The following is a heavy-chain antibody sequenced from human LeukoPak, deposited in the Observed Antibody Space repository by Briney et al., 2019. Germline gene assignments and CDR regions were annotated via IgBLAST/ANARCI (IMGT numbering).Heavy chain of an antibody. J-gene: IGHJ3*02. D-gene: IGHD2-15*01. CDR2: IKQDGSEK. CDR3: ARDSKDIVVVVAAHAFDI. V-gene: IGHV3-7*03. Sequence: GAQSLSCAASGFTFSSYWMSWVRQAPGKGLEWVANIKQDGSEKYYVDSVKGRFTISRDNAKNSLYLQMNSLRAEDTAVYYCARDSKDIVVVVAAHAFDIWGQGTMVTVSS. CDR1: GFTFSSYW.